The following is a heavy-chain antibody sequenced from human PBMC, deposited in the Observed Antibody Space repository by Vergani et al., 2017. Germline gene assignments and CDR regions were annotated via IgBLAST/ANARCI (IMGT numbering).Heavy chain of an antibody. CDR2: ISWNSGSI. D-gene: IGHD2-21*02. Sequence: EVQLVESGGGLVQPGRSLRLSCAASGFTFDDYAMHWVRQAPGKGLEWVSGISWNSGSIGYADSVKGRFTISRDNAKNSLYLQMNSLRAEDTALYYCAKWGLGLGDYYYYYGMDVWGQGTTVTVSS. V-gene: IGHV3-9*01. J-gene: IGHJ6*02. CDR3: AKWGLGLGDYYYYYGMDV. CDR1: GFTFDDYA.